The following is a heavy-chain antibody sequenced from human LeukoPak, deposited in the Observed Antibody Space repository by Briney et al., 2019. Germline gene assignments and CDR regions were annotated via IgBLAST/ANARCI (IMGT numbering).Heavy chain of an antibody. V-gene: IGHV4-4*07. CDR2: IYTSGST. CDR3: ARERIAAAGTLIWFDP. J-gene: IGHJ5*02. D-gene: IGHD6-13*01. CDR1: GGSIGSYY. Sequence: SETLSLTXTVSGGSIGSYYWSWIRQTAGKGLEWIGRIYTSGSTNYNPSLKSRVTMSVDTSKNQFSLKLSSVTAADTAVYYCARERIAAAGTLIWFDPWGQGTLVTVSS.